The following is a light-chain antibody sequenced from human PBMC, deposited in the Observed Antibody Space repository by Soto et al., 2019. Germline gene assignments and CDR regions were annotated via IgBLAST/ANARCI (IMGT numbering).Light chain of an antibody. CDR1: HSVSSSY. Sequence: EIVLTQSPGTLSLSPGERATLSCRASHSVSSSYLAWYQQKPGQAPRLLIYGASSRATGIPGRFSGSGSGTDFTLTISRLEPEDFAVYYCQQYGSSWTFGQGTKVDIK. CDR3: QQYGSSWT. V-gene: IGKV3-20*01. CDR2: GAS. J-gene: IGKJ1*01.